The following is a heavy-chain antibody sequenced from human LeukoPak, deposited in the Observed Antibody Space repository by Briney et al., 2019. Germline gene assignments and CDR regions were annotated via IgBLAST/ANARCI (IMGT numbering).Heavy chain of an antibody. CDR2: MNPNSGNT. V-gene: IGHV1-8*01. CDR1: GYTFTSYD. CDR3: ARALDYGDYEPNYYYYMDV. D-gene: IGHD4-17*01. Sequence: GASVKVSCKASGYTFTSYDINWVRQATGQGLEWMGWMNPNSGNTGYAQKFQGRVTMTRNTSISTAYMELSSLRSEDTAVYYCARALDYGDYEPNYYYYMDVWGKGTTVTVSS. J-gene: IGHJ6*03.